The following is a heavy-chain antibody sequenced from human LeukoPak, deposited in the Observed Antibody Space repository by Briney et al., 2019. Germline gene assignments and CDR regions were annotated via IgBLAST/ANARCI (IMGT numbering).Heavy chain of an antibody. CDR3: GSSHRNSWYGIDN. CDR2: IWHDGSKK. Sequence: GRSLRLSCAAPGFTFSGYAMHWVRQAPGKGLEWVAVIWHDGSKKYHSDSVKGRFTISRDNSKNTLYLQMNSLRAEDTAVYSCGSSHRNSWYGIDNWGQGTLVTVSS. D-gene: IGHD6-13*01. V-gene: IGHV3-33*01. J-gene: IGHJ4*02. CDR1: GFTFSGYA.